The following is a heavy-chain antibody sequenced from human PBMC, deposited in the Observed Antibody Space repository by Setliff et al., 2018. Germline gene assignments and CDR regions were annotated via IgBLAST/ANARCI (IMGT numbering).Heavy chain of an antibody. CDR1: GGSISSGDYY. J-gene: IGHJ4*02. CDR2: IYSSGST. V-gene: IGHV4-30-4*08. Sequence: SETLSLTCTVSGGSISSGDYYWSWIRQPPGKGLEWIGYIYSSGSTYYNPSLKSRVSISVDTSKNQFSLKLSSVSAADTAVYYCARESRYYYDNLGTLDYWGQGTLVTVSS. CDR3: ARESRYYYDNLGTLDY. D-gene: IGHD3-22*01.